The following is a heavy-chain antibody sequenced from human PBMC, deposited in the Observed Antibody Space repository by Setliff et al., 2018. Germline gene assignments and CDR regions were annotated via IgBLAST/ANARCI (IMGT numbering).Heavy chain of an antibody. J-gene: IGHJ3*02. CDR2: IYYGGST. D-gene: IGHD4-17*01. V-gene: IGHV4-59*12. CDR1: GGSISDYY. CDR3: ARVLDYPDLKDAFDI. Sequence: SETLSLTCTVSGGSISDYYWSWIRQAPGKGLEWIGYIYYGGSTNYNPSLNSRVAISVDTSENQFSLKLSSVTAADTAVYYCARVLDYPDLKDAFDIWGQGTMVTVSS.